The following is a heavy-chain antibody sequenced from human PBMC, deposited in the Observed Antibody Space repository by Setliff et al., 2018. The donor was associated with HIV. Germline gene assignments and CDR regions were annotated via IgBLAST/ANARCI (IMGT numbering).Heavy chain of an antibody. CDR3: ARGKYYYDSSGYYLPGY. V-gene: IGHV4-38-2*01. CDR2: IYHSGST. D-gene: IGHD3-22*01. J-gene: IGHJ4*02. CDR1: GYSISSGYY. Sequence: SETLSLTCVVSGYSISSGYYWGWIRQPPGKGLEWIGSIYHSGSTYYNPSLESRVTISVDTSNNQFSLKLSSVTAADTAVYYCARGKYYYDSSGYYLPGYWGQGTLVTVSS.